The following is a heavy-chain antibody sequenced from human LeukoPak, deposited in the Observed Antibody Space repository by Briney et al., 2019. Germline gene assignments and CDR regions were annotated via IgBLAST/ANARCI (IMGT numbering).Heavy chain of an antibody. Sequence: SETLSLTCTVSGGSISSYCWSWVRQSPGKGLEWIGYIFASGRTDYNPSLKSRVTMSVDTSKNQLSMELRFLTAADTAVYYCATSHDVKTAPYDLWGQGTLVTVSS. J-gene: IGHJ5*02. CDR1: GGSISSYC. D-gene: IGHD2-21*01. V-gene: IGHV4-4*09. CDR3: ATSHDVKTAPYDL. CDR2: IFASGRT.